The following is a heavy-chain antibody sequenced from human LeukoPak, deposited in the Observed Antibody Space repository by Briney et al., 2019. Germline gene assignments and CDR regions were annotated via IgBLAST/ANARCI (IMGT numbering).Heavy chain of an antibody. D-gene: IGHD5-18*01. Sequence: PSETLSLTCAVYGGSFSGYYWSWIRQPPGKGLEWIGEINHSGSTNYNPSLKSRVTISVDTSKNQFSLKLSSVTAADTAVYYCARVRGYSSGIRWANDYWAREPWSPSPQ. J-gene: IGHJ4*02. V-gene: IGHV4-34*01. CDR2: INHSGST. CDR3: ARVRGYSSGIRWANDY. CDR1: GGSFSGYY.